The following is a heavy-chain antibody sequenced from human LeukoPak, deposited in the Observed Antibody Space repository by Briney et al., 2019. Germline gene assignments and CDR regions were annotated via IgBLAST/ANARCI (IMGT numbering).Heavy chain of an antibody. CDR2: ISYDGSNK. Sequence: GGSLRLSCAASGFTFSSYAMHWVRQAPGKGLEWVAVISYDGSNKYYADSVKGRFTISRDNSKNTLYLQMKRLRAEDTAVYYCAKDVAYCSRTSCYVNFDYWGQGTLVTVSS. J-gene: IGHJ4*02. V-gene: IGHV3-30*04. CDR1: GFTFSSYA. CDR3: AKDVAYCSRTSCYVNFDY. D-gene: IGHD2-2*01.